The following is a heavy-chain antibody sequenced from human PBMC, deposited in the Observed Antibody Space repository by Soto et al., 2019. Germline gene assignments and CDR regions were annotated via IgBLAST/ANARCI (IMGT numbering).Heavy chain of an antibody. J-gene: IGHJ4*02. CDR2: ISVTVGNP. CDR3: ANSPRAGRYYCFEY. CDR1: GFTFSSYA. Sequence: WGSLRLSCTASGFTFSSYAMGWVRQDPGKGPEWVSAISVTVGNPYYADSVKGRFTISRDDSRNTLYLQMDSLRVEDTAIYYCANSPRAGRYYCFEYWGKG. D-gene: IGHD1-26*01. V-gene: IGHV3-23*01.